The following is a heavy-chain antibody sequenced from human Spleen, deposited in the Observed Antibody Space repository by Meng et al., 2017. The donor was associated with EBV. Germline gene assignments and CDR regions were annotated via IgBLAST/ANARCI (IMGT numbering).Heavy chain of an antibody. J-gene: IGHJ5*02. CDR2: NHSTGST. CDR1: GLSVSSTIYY. V-gene: IGHV4-39*01. CDR3: ARPFPSWQSPRLDPFGA. D-gene: IGHD6-19*01. Sequence: QLHLPESASGLMRPSAPLSLTCTVSGLSVSSTIYYWTGLRQPPGKWLEWNGGNHSTGSTYYSPSLMSRVTVSVDTSKNQFSLRLTSVTAADTAVYYCARPFPSWQSPRLDPFGAWGQGTLVTVSS.